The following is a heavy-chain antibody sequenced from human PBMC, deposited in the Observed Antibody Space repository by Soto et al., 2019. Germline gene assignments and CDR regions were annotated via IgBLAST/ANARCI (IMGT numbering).Heavy chain of an antibody. CDR3: VRHFVAVVIKGWGY. V-gene: IGHV4-39*01. D-gene: IGHD3-22*01. J-gene: IGHJ4*02. CDR1: GASIDRSNYY. Sequence: SETLSLTCTVSGASIDRSNYYWDWIRQPPGKGLEWIGTTYYNGNAYYNPSLKSRVTMSVDTSKNQFSLKLISVTAADTAVYYCVRHFVAVVIKGWGYWGQGTLVTVSS. CDR2: TYYNGNA.